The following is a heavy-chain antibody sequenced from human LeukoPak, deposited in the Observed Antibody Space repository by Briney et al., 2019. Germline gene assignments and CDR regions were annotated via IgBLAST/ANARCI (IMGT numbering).Heavy chain of an antibody. CDR2: LTPHAGTP. Sequence: SVKVSCKASGDTFGTFSFNWVRQAPSEGLEWLGGLTPHAGTPNYAQKFQGRLTISADKSTSTVYMELSRLTSEDTAVYFCAKFWSGYYTDWGQGTLVSVSS. J-gene: IGHJ4*02. D-gene: IGHD3-3*01. V-gene: IGHV1-69*06. CDR3: AKFWSGYYTD. CDR1: GDTFGTFS.